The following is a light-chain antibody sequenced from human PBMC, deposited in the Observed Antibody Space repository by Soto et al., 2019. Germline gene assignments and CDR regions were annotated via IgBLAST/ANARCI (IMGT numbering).Light chain of an antibody. CDR2: EVS. CDR1: QSLIHSDGNTY. V-gene: IGKV2-30*02. CDR3: MQRTHWPWT. Sequence: DVVMTQSPLSLPVTLGQPASISCRSSQSLIHSDGNTYLSWFQQRPGQSPRRLIYEVSDRDSGVXEXXTGSGSGTDFILKISRVEADDVGVYYGMQRTHWPWTFGQGTEVEIK. J-gene: IGKJ1*01.